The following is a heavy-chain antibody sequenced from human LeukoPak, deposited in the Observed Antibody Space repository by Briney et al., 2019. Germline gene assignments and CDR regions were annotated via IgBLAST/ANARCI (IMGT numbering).Heavy chain of an antibody. D-gene: IGHD2-15*01. CDR3: ARDDRTCSGGSCYLNWFDP. V-gene: IGHV3-21*01. CDR1: GFTFSSYS. CDR2: ISSSSRYI. J-gene: IGHJ5*02. Sequence: GGSLRLSCAASGFTFSSYSMNWLRQAPGKGLEWVSSISSSSRYIYYADSVKGRFTISRDNAKNSLYLQMNSLRAEDTAVYYYARDDRTCSGGSCYLNWFDPWGQGTLVTVSS.